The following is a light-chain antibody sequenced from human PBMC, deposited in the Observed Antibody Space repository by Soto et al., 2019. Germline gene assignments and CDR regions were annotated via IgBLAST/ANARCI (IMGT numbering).Light chain of an antibody. CDR2: GAS. CDR1: QSVSSN. V-gene: IGKV3-15*01. Sequence: EIVLTQSPGTLSVSPGERATLSCKASQSVSSNLAWYQQKPGQAPRLLMYGASTRATGIPARFSGTGSGTDFTLTVSSLQSEDFAVYYCQQYDNWPQTFGQGTKVDIK. J-gene: IGKJ1*01. CDR3: QQYDNWPQT.